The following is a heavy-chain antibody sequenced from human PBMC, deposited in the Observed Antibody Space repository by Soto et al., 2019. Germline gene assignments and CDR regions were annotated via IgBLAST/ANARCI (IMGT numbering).Heavy chain of an antibody. CDR3: ARLRRAPQGTFILDY. J-gene: IGHJ4*02. Sequence: SETLSLTCSVSRASVNTYPNSWSWIRRPPGKGLEWIGYIFYSGGTTYNSSLESRVTISIDSSKNQFSLKLSSVTAADTAVYYCARLRRAPQGTFILDYWGQGTLVTVSS. D-gene: IGHD1-1*01. CDR1: RASVNTYPNS. V-gene: IGHV4-61*01. CDR2: IFYSGGT.